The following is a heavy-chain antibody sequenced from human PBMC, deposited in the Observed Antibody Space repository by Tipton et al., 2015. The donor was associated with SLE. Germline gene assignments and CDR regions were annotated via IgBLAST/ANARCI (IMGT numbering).Heavy chain of an antibody. D-gene: IGHD3-22*01. Sequence: TLSLTCTVSGGTISSSNYYWGWTRQPPGKGLEWIGTIYYTGTSYYNTSIESRITMSADTSKNEISLKLSSVTAAGTAVYYCARQYSSAVGSRFYPWGRGARVTVSS. J-gene: IGHJ5*02. CDR1: GGTISSSNYY. V-gene: IGHV4-39*07. CDR2: IYYTGTS. CDR3: ARQYSSAVGSRFYP.